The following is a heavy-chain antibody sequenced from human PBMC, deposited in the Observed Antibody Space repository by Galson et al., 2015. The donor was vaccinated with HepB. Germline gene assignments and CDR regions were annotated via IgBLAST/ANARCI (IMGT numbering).Heavy chain of an antibody. Sequence: SLRLSCAASGFTFSNYWMHWVRQAPGKGLLWVSRINRDGSDTSYADSVKGRFTISRDNAKNTVYLQMNSLRAEDTAVHYCARDSYSYGSGSYSSGYGMDVWGRGTTVTVSS. V-gene: IGHV3-74*01. CDR1: GFTFSNYW. J-gene: IGHJ6*02. D-gene: IGHD3-10*01. CDR2: INRDGSDT. CDR3: ARDSYSYGSGSYSSGYGMDV.